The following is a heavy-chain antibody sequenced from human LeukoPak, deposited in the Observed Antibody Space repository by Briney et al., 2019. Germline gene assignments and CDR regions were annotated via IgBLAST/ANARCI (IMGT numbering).Heavy chain of an antibody. CDR1: GFTFSSYS. V-gene: IGHV3-30*02. CDR2: IRSDGSTK. J-gene: IGHJ4*02. Sequence: GGSLRLSCAASGFTFSSYSMNWVRQAPGKGLEWVAFIRSDGSTKYYADSLKGRFTISRDNSKNTLYLQMNSLRAEDTAVYYCAKDRPEQQLVWGFDYWGQGTLVTVSS. CDR3: AKDRPEQQLVWGFDY. D-gene: IGHD6-13*01.